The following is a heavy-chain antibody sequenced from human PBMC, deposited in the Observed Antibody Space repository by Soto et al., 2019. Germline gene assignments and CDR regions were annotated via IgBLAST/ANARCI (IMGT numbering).Heavy chain of an antibody. CDR1: GYTFTRYF. CDR2: INPYSGGA. D-gene: IGHD3-10*01. V-gene: IGHV1-2*02. Sequence: GASVEVSCRASGYTFTRYFIHWVRQAPGQGLEWIGWINPYSGGADYAQSFQGRVTMTRDTSISTVYMELSRLRFDDTAVYYCARVIRGAYYNSPLDTWGQGTVVTVSS. J-gene: IGHJ5*02. CDR3: ARVIRGAYYNSPLDT.